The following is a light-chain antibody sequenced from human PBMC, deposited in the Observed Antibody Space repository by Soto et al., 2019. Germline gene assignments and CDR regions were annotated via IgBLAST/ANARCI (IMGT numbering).Light chain of an antibody. J-gene: IGKJ5*01. CDR3: QQRHMWPIT. CDR1: QSVSTY. V-gene: IGKV3-11*01. CDR2: DAS. Sequence: EIVLTQSPSTLSLSTGERATLSCRASQSVSTYLAWYQQRPGQAPRLLIYDASYRATDIPPRFSGSGSGTDFTLTISSLEPEDSAVYYCQQRHMWPITFGQGTRLEIK.